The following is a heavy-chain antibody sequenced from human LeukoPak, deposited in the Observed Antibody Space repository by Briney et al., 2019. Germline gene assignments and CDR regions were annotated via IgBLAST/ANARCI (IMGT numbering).Heavy chain of an antibody. CDR3: AKDPDGSGSYFY. Sequence: GGSLRLSCAASGFTFSSYAMSWVRQAPGKGLEWVSAISGSGGSTYYADSVKGRFTISRDNSKNTLYLRMNSLRAEDTAVYYCAKDPDGSGSYFYWGQGTLVTVSS. D-gene: IGHD3-10*01. CDR1: GFTFSSYA. V-gene: IGHV3-23*01. J-gene: IGHJ4*02. CDR2: ISGSGGST.